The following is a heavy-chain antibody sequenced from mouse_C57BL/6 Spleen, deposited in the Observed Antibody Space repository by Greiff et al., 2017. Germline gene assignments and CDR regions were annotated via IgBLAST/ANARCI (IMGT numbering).Heavy chain of an antibody. CDR3: SRNDEGYAMDY. Sequence: QVQLQQPGAELVKPGASVTLSCKASGYTFTSYWMQWVHQRPGKGLEWIGEIDPSDSYTNNNPKFTGKGTLTVHPSSRTAYMPLSSLTSEDSAVYDCSRNDEGYAMDYWGQGTSVTVSS. CDR2: IDPSDSYT. CDR1: GYTFTSYW. V-gene: IGHV1-50*01. J-gene: IGHJ4*01.